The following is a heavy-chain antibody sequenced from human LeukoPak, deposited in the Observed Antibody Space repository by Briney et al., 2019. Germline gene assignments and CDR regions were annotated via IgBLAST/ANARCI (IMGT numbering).Heavy chain of an antibody. J-gene: IGHJ5*02. CDR2: IDPSDSYT. D-gene: IGHD3-10*01. CDR1: GYSFTSFW. Sequence: GESLKISCKGSGYSFTSFWISWVRQMPGKGLEWMGRIDPSDSYTNYSPSFQGHVTISADKSIRTAYLQWSSLKASDTAMYYCARHRFGGNWFDPWGQGTLVTVSS. V-gene: IGHV5-10-1*01. CDR3: ARHRFGGNWFDP.